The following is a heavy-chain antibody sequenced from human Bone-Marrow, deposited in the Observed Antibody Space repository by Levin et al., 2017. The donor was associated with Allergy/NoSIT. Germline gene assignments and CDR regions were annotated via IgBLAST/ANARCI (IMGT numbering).Heavy chain of an antibody. CDR1: GGSISSYY. D-gene: IGHD3-3*01. CDR2: IYYSGST. CDR3: ARGAPYFWSGYYAYGYFDL. J-gene: IGHJ2*01. V-gene: IGHV4-59*01. Sequence: SETLSLTCTVSGGSISSYYWSWIRQPPGKGLEWIGYIYYSGSTNYNPSLKSRVTISVDTSKNQFSLKLSSVTAADTAVYYCARGAPYFWSGYYAYGYFDLWGRGTLVTVSS.